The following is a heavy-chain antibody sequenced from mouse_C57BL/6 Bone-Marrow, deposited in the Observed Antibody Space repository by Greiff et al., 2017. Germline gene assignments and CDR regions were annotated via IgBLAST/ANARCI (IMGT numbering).Heavy chain of an antibody. Sequence: QVQLQQSGAELVMPGASVKLSCKASGYTFTSYWMNWVKQRPGQGLEWIGEIDPSDSYTNYNQKFKGKSTLTVDKSSSTAYMQLSSLTSEDSAVYYCARSGHYYGSSYGYFDVWGTGTTVTVSS. J-gene: IGHJ1*03. D-gene: IGHD1-1*01. CDR1: GYTFTSYW. CDR3: ARSGHYYGSSYGYFDV. CDR2: IDPSDSYT. V-gene: IGHV1-69*01.